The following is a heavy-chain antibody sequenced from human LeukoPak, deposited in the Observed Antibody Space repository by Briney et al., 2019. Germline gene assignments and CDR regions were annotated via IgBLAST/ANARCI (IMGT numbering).Heavy chain of an antibody. D-gene: IGHD6-19*01. J-gene: IGHJ4*02. Sequence: GESLKISCKGSGYIFANYWIGWVRQMPGKGLEWMEIVYPGDSVTRYSPSFQGQVTISADRPITTAYLQWSSLKASDTAMYYCVRFAYGSDFFPGHYWGQGTRVTVSS. CDR3: VRFAYGSDFFPGHY. CDR1: GYIFANYW. V-gene: IGHV5-51*04. CDR2: VYPGDSVT.